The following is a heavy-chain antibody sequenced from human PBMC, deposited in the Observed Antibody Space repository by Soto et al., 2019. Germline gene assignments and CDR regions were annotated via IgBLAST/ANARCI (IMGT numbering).Heavy chain of an antibody. J-gene: IGHJ5*02. CDR3: ARHSIYYDILTGYLNWFDP. V-gene: IGHV4-39*01. D-gene: IGHD3-9*01. CDR2: IYYSGST. CDR1: GGSISSSSYY. Sequence: SETLSLTCTVSGGSISSSSYYWGWIRQPPGKGLEWIGSIYYSGSTYYNPSLKSRVTISVDTSKNQFSLKLSSVTAADTAVYYCARHSIYYDILTGYLNWFDPWGQGTLVTVSS.